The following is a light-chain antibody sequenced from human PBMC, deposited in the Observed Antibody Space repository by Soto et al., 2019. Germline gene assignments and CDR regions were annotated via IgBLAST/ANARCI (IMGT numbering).Light chain of an antibody. CDR2: GAS. J-gene: IGKJ1*01. Sequence: EIVLTQSPATSSVSPGERVTLSGRASQSVDISLAWYQQKPGQAPRLLIYGASTRATDMPGRFSGRGSGTEFTLTISSLQSEDFAVYYCQQYRNWPRTFGQGTKVDIK. CDR1: QSVDIS. CDR3: QQYRNWPRT. V-gene: IGKV3-15*01.